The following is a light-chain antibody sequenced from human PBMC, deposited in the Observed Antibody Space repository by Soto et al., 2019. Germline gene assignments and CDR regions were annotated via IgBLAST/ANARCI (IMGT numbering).Light chain of an antibody. CDR2: GAS. J-gene: IGKJ1*01. Sequence: EIVMTQSPATLSVSPGERSTLSCRASQSVGRNLAWYQQKPGQAPRLLIYGASTRATGIPARLSGSGSGTEFTLTIGSLQSEDFAIYFCQQYNNWPPDRTFGQGTKVEIK. CDR1: QSVGRN. CDR3: QQYNNWPPDRT. V-gene: IGKV3-15*01.